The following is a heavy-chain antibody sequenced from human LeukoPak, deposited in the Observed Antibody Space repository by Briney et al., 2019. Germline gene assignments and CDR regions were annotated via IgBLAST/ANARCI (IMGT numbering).Heavy chain of an antibody. CDR2: INPSGGST. J-gene: IGHJ5*01. CDR3: ARPRGIAVAGRSSWFDP. D-gene: IGHD6-19*01. V-gene: IGHV1-46*01. Sequence: ASVKVSCKASGYTFTSYYMHWVRQAPGQGLEWMGIINPSGGSTSYAQKFQGRVTMTRDTSTSTVYMELSSLRSEDTAVYYCARPRGIAVAGRSSWFDPWGQGTTVTVSS. CDR1: GYTFTSYY.